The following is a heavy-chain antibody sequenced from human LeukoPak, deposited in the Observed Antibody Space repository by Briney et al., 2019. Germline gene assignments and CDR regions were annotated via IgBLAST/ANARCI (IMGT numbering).Heavy chain of an antibody. J-gene: IGHJ4*02. CDR3: VTDLGRSYFYFDI. CDR1: GYSLRVLS. V-gene: IGHV1-24*01. D-gene: IGHD3-10*01. CDR2: IDPQDGET. Sequence: ASVKVSCRISGYSLRVLSIHWVRQAPGEGLEWMGGIDPQDGETIHAQSFKGRVTITEDTSTDTGYMELRSLRSDDTAVYYCVTDLGRSYFYFDIWGQGTLVIVSS.